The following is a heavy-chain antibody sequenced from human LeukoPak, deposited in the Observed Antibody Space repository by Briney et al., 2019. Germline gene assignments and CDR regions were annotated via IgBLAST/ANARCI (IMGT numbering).Heavy chain of an antibody. Sequence: QPGGSLRLSCAASRFTFSSCAMSWVRQAPGKGLEWVSGISNSGGSTYHADSVKGRFTISRDNSKNTLYLQMNSLRAEDTAVYYCAKSRGQYGDYLFYYYGMDVWGQGTTVTVSS. V-gene: IGHV3-23*01. CDR3: AKSRGQYGDYLFYYYGMDV. CDR1: RFTFSSCA. J-gene: IGHJ6*02. D-gene: IGHD4-17*01. CDR2: ISNSGGST.